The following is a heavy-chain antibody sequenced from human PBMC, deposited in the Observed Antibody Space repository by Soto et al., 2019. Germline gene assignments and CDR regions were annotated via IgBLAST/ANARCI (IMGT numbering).Heavy chain of an antibody. CDR3: ERGATSGFALRFLEWYPLGTDYYYYMDV. V-gene: IGHV1-2*04. Sequence: GASVKVSCKASGYTFTGYYMHWVRQAPGQGLEWMGWVNPNSGGTNYAQKFQGWVTMTRDTSISTAYMELSRLRSDDTAVYYYERGATSGFALRFLEWYPLGTDYYYYMDVWGKGTTVTVSS. CDR1: GYTFTGYY. D-gene: IGHD3-3*01. CDR2: VNPNSGGT. J-gene: IGHJ6*03.